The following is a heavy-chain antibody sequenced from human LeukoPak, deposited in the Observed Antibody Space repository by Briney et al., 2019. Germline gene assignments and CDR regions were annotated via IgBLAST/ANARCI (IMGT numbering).Heavy chain of an antibody. CDR1: GFTFSSYS. CDR2: ISSSSSYI. CDR3: AKDRDSGSYHYYFDY. Sequence: KPGGSLRLSCAASGFTFSSYSMNWVRQAPGKGLEWVSSISSSSSYIYYADSVKGRFTISRDNSKNTLYLQMNSLRAEDTAVYYCAKDRDSGSYHYYFDYWGQGTLVTVSS. J-gene: IGHJ4*02. V-gene: IGHV3-21*01. D-gene: IGHD1-26*01.